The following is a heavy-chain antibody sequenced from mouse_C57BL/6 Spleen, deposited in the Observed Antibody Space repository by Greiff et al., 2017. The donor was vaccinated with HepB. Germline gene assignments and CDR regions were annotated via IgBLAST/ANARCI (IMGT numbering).Heavy chain of an antibody. CDR1: GYAFSSSW. D-gene: IGHD2-1*01. Sequence: QVQLQQSGPELVKPGASVKISCKASGYAFSSSWMNWVKQRPGKGLEWIGRIYPGDGDTNYNGKFKGKATLTADKSSSTAYMQLSSLTSEDSAVYFCARSIYYGHPWGQGTLVTVSA. CDR2: IYPGDGDT. CDR3: ARSIYYGHP. J-gene: IGHJ3*01. V-gene: IGHV1-82*01.